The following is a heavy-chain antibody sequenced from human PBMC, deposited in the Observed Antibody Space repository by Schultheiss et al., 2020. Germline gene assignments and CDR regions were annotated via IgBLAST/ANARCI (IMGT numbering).Heavy chain of an antibody. CDR2: ISHRGNT. CDR3: ARNEMATFSFDY. Sequence: SETLSLTCAVSGGSISSGDDSWSWVRQPPGKGLEYIGYISHRGNTYYNPSLKSRVTISVDRSKNQFSLKLSSVTAADTAVYYCARNEMATFSFDYWGQGTLVTVSS. J-gene: IGHJ4*02. V-gene: IGHV4-30-2*02. D-gene: IGHD5-24*01. CDR1: GGSISSGDDS.